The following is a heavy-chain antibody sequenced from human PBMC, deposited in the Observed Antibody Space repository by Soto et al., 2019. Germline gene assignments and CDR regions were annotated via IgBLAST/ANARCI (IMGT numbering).Heavy chain of an antibody. CDR1: GFTFSSYG. CDR3: ARHYWGYDTSGYYGY. J-gene: IGHJ4*02. D-gene: IGHD3-22*01. Sequence: VGSLRLSSAASGFTFSSYGMHWVRQAPGKGLEWVAVIWYDGSNKYYADSVKGRFTISRDNSKNTLYLQMNSLRAADTAVYFCARHYWGYDTSGYYGYWGQGTLVTVSS. V-gene: IGHV3-33*01. CDR2: IWYDGSNK.